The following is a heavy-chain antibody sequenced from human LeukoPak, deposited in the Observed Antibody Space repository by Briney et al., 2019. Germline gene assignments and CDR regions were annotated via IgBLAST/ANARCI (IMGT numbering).Heavy chain of an antibody. J-gene: IGHJ4*02. Sequence: SETLSLTCTVSGGSISSSSYYWGWIRQPPGKGLEWIGSIYYSGSTYYNPSLKSRVTISVDTSKNQFSLKLSSVTAADTAVYYCASPLGYCTNGVCSVYWGQGTLVTVSS. CDR3: ASPLGYCTNGVCSVY. CDR1: GGSISSSSYY. D-gene: IGHD2-8*01. V-gene: IGHV4-39*01. CDR2: IYYSGST.